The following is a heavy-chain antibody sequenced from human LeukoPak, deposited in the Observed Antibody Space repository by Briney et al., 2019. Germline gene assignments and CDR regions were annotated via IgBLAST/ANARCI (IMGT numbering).Heavy chain of an antibody. Sequence: SETLSLTCTVSGGSISSYYWSWIRQPPGKGLEWIGYIYYSGSTNYNPSLKSRVTISVDTSKNQFSPKLSSVTAADTAVYYCARAGTAWKVFDPWGQGTLVIVSS. CDR2: IYYSGST. CDR1: GGSISSYY. J-gene: IGHJ5*02. D-gene: IGHD1-7*01. CDR3: ARAGTAWKVFDP. V-gene: IGHV4-59*01.